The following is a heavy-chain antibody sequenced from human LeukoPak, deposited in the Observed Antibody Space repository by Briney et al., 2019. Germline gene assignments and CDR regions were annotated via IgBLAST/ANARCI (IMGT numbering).Heavy chain of an antibody. CDR1: GFTFNNYW. D-gene: IGHD3-10*01. CDR3: ARIGFGELLSRFDY. Sequence: GGSLRLSCEASGFTFNNYWMSWFRQAPGKGLEWVANIKQDESEKNYVDSVKGRFTISRDNVKNSLYLQMNSLRAEDTAVYYCARIGFGELLSRFDYWGQGTLVTVSS. J-gene: IGHJ4*02. V-gene: IGHV3-7*01. CDR2: IKQDESEK.